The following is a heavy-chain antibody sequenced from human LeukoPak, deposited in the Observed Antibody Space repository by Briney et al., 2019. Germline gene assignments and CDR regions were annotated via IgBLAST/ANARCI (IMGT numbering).Heavy chain of an antibody. CDR3: ARDLFDVVPAATNFQH. V-gene: IGHV3-21*01. J-gene: IGHJ1*01. CDR2: ISSSSSYI. CDR1: GCTFSSYS. Sequence: SGGSLRLSCADSGCTFSSYSMNWVCQAPGKGLEWVSSISSSSSYIYYADSVKGRFTISRDNAKNSLYLQMNSLRAEDTAVYYCARDLFDVVPAATNFQHWGQGTLVTVSS. D-gene: IGHD2-2*01.